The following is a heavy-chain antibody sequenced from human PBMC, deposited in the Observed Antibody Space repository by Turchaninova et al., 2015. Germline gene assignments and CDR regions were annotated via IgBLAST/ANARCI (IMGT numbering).Heavy chain of an antibody. CDR2: IFYSGST. V-gene: IGHV4-39*01. J-gene: IGHJ4*02. Sequence: QLHLQESGPGLVKPSETLSLTCTVPGGSIISSSSFWGWSRPSPWKGLEWIGSIFYSGSTYYNPSLKSRVTISVDTSTNQFSLKLSSVTAADTAVYYCARHYDSGTYFGYWGQGTLVTVSS. D-gene: IGHD3-10*01. CDR3: ARHYDSGTYFGY. CDR1: GGSIISSSSF.